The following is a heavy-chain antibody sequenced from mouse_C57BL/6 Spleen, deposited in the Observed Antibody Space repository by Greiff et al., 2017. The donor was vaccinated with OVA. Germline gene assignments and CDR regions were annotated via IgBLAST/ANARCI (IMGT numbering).Heavy chain of an antibody. J-gene: IGHJ4*01. Sequence: DVKLQESGPELVKPGASVKIPCKASGYTFTDYNMDWVKQSHGKSLEWIGDINPNNGGTIYNQKFKGKATLTVDKSSSTAYMELRSLTSEDTAVYYCARRGNGYDGYYAMDYWGQGTSVTVSS. CDR3: ARRGNGYDGYYAMDY. CDR2: INPNNGGT. V-gene: IGHV1-18*01. CDR1: GYTFTDYN. D-gene: IGHD2-2*01.